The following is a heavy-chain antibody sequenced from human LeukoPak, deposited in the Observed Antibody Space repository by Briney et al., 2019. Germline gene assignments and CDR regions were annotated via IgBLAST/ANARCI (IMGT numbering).Heavy chain of an antibody. J-gene: IGHJ4*02. D-gene: IGHD1-20*01. Sequence: PGGSLRLSCVASGFTFSNYAMSWVRQAPGKGLEYVSPISASGLSTYYTDSVRGRFTNSRDNSKNTLYLQIHSLRAEDTAVYYCAKETSITGAGDFWGQGALVTVSS. V-gene: IGHV3-23*01. CDR1: GFTFSNYA. CDR2: ISASGLST. CDR3: AKETSITGAGDF.